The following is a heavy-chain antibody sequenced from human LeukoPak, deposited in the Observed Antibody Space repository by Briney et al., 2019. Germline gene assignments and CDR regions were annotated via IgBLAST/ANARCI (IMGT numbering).Heavy chain of an antibody. D-gene: IGHD6-13*01. J-gene: IGHJ4*02. CDR2: IYYSGST. V-gene: IGHV4-30-4*01. CDR1: GGSISSGDYY. Sequence: PSETLSLTCTVSGGSISSGDYYWSWIRQPPGKGLEWIGYIYYSGSTYYNPSLKSRVTISVDTSKSQFSLKLSSVTAADTAVYYCARYIAAADTFDYWGQGTLVTVSS. CDR3: ARYIAAADTFDY.